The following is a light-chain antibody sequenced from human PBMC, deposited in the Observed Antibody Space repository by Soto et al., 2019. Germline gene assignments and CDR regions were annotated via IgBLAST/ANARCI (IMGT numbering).Light chain of an antibody. CDR3: SSYTTISTWV. J-gene: IGLJ3*02. CDR2: GNT. Sequence: QSVLTQPPSVSGAPGQRVTISCTGSSSNIGAGFDVHWYQQLPGTAPKLLISGNTNRPSGVPDRFSGSKSGTSASLAITGLQAEDEADYYCSSYTTISTWVFGGGTKLTVL. CDR1: SSNIGAGFD. V-gene: IGLV1-40*01.